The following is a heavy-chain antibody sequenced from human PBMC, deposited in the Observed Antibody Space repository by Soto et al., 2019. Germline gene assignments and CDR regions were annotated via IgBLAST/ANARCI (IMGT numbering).Heavy chain of an antibody. V-gene: IGHV1-69*01. Sequence: QVQLVQSGAEVKKPGSSVKVSCKASGGTFSSYAISWVRQAPGQGLEWMGGIIPISGTANYAQKFQGRVTITADDSTSTAYMELSSMRSEDTAVYYCASSQGSSTSLEIYYYYYYGMDVWGQGTMVTVSS. D-gene: IGHD2-2*01. CDR3: ASSQGSSTSLEIYYYYYYGMDV. CDR2: IIPISGTA. J-gene: IGHJ6*02. CDR1: GGTFSSYA.